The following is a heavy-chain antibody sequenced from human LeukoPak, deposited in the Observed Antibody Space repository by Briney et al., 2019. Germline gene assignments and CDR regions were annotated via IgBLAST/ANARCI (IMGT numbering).Heavy chain of an antibody. D-gene: IGHD3-22*01. V-gene: IGHV4-34*01. Sequence: SETLSLTCAVSGGSFSGYYRSWIRQPPGKGLEWIGEINHSGSTNYNPSLKSRVTISVDTSKNQFSLKLSSVTAADTAVYYCARVVGHYYDSSGYYFDYWGQGTLVTVSS. CDR1: GGSFSGYY. J-gene: IGHJ4*02. CDR2: INHSGST. CDR3: ARVVGHYYDSSGYYFDY.